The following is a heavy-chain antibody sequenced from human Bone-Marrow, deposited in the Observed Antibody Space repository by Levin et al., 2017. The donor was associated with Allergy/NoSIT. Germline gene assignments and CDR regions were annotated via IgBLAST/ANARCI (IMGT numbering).Heavy chain of an antibody. V-gene: IGHV3-48*02. CDR3: ARDRGGSYSEIDY. CDR1: GFTFSTYS. CDR2: ITSSSTAI. Sequence: GASVKVSCAASGFTFSTYSMNWVRQAPGKGLEWLSFITSSSTAIQYADSVKGRFTISRDNAKNSLYLQMNSLRDEDTAVYYCARDRGGSYSEIDYWGQGTLVTVSS. J-gene: IGHJ4*02. D-gene: IGHD1-26*01.